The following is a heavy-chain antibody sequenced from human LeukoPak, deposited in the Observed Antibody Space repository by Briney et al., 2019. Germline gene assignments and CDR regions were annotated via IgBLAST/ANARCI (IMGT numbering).Heavy chain of an antibody. V-gene: IGHV4-59*01. CDR2: IYYSGST. Sequence: SETLSLTCTVSGGSISSYYWSWIRQPPGKGLEWIGYIYYSGSTNYNPSLKSRVTISVDTSKNQFSLKLSSVTAADTAVYYCARAAGDYYGSGSYYNPDYYYGMDVWGQGTTVTVSS. D-gene: IGHD3-10*01. CDR1: GGSISSYY. CDR3: ARAAGDYYGSGSYYNPDYYYGMDV. J-gene: IGHJ6*02.